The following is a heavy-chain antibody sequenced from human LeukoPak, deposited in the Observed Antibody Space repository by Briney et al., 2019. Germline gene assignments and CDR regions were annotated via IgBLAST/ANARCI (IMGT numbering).Heavy chain of an antibody. V-gene: IGHV4-59*01. CDR3: PKRHEGLYY. CDR1: SGSIISNY. Sequence: SETLSLTGTVHSGSIISNYWSWLRQPPGKGLEWIGYIYYSGSTNYSPSLKSRVTISVDTSKNQFSLNLSSVTAAATAVDYSPKRHEGLYYWGERTLVTVSS. CDR2: IYYSGST. D-gene: IGHD2/OR15-2a*01. J-gene: IGHJ4*02.